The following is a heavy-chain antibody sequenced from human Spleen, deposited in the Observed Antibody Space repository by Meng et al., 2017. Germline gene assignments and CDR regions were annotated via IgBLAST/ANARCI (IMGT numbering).Heavy chain of an antibody. Sequence: SCAASGFTFSNAWMSWVRQAPGKGLEWVGRIKSKTDGGTTDYAAPVKVRFTISRDDSKNTLYLQMNSLKTEDTAVYYCTCLYYGSGSYYRYWGQGTLVTVSS. V-gene: IGHV3-15*01. D-gene: IGHD3-10*01. J-gene: IGHJ4*02. CDR2: IKSKTDGGTT. CDR1: GFTFSNAW. CDR3: TCLYYGSGSYYRY.